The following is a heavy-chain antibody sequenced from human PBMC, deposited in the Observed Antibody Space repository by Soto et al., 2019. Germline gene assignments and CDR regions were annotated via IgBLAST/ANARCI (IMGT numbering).Heavy chain of an antibody. J-gene: IGHJ5*02. CDR1: GGSISSGDYY. V-gene: IGHV4-30-4*01. CDR2: IYYSGST. D-gene: IGHD1-26*01. CDR3: AIYYTTHGWVDP. Sequence: PSETLSLTCTVSGGSISSGDYYWSWIRQPPGKGLEWIGYIYYSGSTYYNPSLKSRVTISLDTSKNQFSLKLSSVTAADTAVYYCAIYYTTHGWVDPWGQGTLVTVSS.